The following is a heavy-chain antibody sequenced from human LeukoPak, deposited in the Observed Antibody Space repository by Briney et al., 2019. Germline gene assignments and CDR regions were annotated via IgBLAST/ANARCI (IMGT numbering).Heavy chain of an antibody. Sequence: PSETLSLTCNVSGDSISTYYWSWIRQPPGKGLEWIGYIYSRGRSSYNPSLRSRVTISVDTSKNQFSLKLTSVTAADTAFYFCARHRGYTYGRTFDYWGQGTLATVSS. CDR3: ARHRGYTYGRTFDY. CDR2: IYSRGRS. D-gene: IGHD5-18*01. V-gene: IGHV4-59*08. J-gene: IGHJ4*02. CDR1: GDSISTYY.